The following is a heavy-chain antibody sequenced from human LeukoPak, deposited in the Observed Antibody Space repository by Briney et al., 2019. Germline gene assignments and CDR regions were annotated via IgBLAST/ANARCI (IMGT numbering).Heavy chain of an antibody. J-gene: IGHJ4*02. CDR2: ISGSGGST. V-gene: IGHV3-23*01. Sequence: GGSLRLSCAASGFTFSSYAMSWVRQAPGEGLEWVSAISGSGGSTYYADSVKGRFTISRDNSKNTLYLQMNSLRAEDTAVYYCAKSPRYSSSSGFDYWGQGTLVTVSS. D-gene: IGHD6-6*01. CDR3: AKSPRYSSSSGFDY. CDR1: GFTFSSYA.